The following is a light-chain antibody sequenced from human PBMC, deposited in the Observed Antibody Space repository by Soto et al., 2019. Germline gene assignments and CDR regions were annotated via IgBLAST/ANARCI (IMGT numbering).Light chain of an antibody. CDR3: QPYDNPFT. CDR2: DAS. Sequence: DIQMTQSPSSLSASVGDRVTITCQASQDISNYLNWYQQKPWKAPKLLIYDASNLETGAPSRFSGSGSRKDFPSTNSSQQHEDTATYYRQPYDNPFTFGPGTKVDIK. J-gene: IGKJ3*01. V-gene: IGKV1-33*01. CDR1: QDISNY.